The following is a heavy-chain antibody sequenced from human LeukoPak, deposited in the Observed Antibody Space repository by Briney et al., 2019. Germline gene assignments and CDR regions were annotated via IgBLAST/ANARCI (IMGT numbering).Heavy chain of an antibody. CDR2: INSDGRAT. V-gene: IGHV3-74*01. CDR1: GFTFSTYW. Sequence: GGSLRLSCAASGFTFSTYWMHWVREAPGKGLGWVSRINSDGRATNCAHSVKGRFTISRDNTKNTVYLLMNSLRAEDTAVYYCARGGVDYWGQGTLVTVSS. CDR3: ARGGVDY. J-gene: IGHJ4*02.